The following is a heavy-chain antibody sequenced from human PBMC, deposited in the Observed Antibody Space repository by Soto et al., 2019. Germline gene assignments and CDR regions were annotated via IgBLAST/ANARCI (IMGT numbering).Heavy chain of an antibody. CDR1: GFTFSSYS. D-gene: IGHD3-9*01. J-gene: IGHJ6*02. CDR3: ATGDYHILTGPEYYYYGLDV. Sequence: GGSLRLSCAASGFTFSSYSMNWVRQAPGKGLEWVSSISSSSSYIYYADSVKGRFTISRDNAKNSLYLQMNSLRAEDTAVYYCATGDYHILTGPEYYYYGLDVWGQGTTVTVSS. CDR2: ISSSSSYI. V-gene: IGHV3-21*01.